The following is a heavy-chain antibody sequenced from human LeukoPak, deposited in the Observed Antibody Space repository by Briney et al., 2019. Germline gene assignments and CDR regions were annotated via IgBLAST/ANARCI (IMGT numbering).Heavy chain of an antibody. CDR1: GFTFNNYV. D-gene: IGHD5-12*01. Sequence: TGGSLRLSRAASGFTFNNYVMSWIRQAPGKGLEWVSVVSNSGGSTYYADSVKGRFTISRDNSKNTMYLQMNSLRAEDTAVYYCARERGYSGYHFDYWGQGTLVTVSS. CDR2: VSNSGGST. V-gene: IGHV3-23*01. J-gene: IGHJ4*02. CDR3: ARERGYSGYHFDY.